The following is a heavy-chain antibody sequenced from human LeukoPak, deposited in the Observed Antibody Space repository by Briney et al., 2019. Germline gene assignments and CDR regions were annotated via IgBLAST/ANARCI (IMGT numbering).Heavy chain of an antibody. J-gene: IGHJ4*02. V-gene: IGHV1-2*02. Sequence: ASVKVSCKASGYTFTGYYMHWVRQAPGQGLERMGWINPNSGGTNYAQKFQGRVTMTRDTSISTAYMELSRLRSGDTAVYYCARDLGGQAGTVDYWGQGTLVTVSS. D-gene: IGHD6-13*01. CDR1: GYTFTGYY. CDR3: ARDLGGQAGTVDY. CDR2: INPNSGGT.